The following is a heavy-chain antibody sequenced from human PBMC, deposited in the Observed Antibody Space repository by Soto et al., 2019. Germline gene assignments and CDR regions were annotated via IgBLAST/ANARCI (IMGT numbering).Heavy chain of an antibody. Sequence: ETLSLTCNVSGGSIYTYYWNCIRQSPGKGLEWIVYISDGGSTNYNPSLKSRVTISVDTSKKQLSLKLSSVSAPDTARYFCAGYCSSSICPEGHHFDLEASGHGTTVTVS. CDR2: ISDGGST. CDR3: AGYCSSSICPEGHHFDLEA. V-gene: IGHV4-59*01. CDR1: GGSIYTYY. J-gene: IGHJ6*02. D-gene: IGHD2-2*01.